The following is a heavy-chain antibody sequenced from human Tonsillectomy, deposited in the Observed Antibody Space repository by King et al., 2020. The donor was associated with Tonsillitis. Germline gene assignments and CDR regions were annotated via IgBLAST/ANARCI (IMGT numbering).Heavy chain of an antibody. J-gene: IGHJ6*03. D-gene: IGHD2-2*01. CDR3: ASLGYCSSTSCYLGYYMDV. V-gene: IGHV1-2*02. Sequence: VQLVESGAEVKKPGASVKVSCKASGYTFTGYYMHWVRQAPGQGLEWMGWINPNSGGTNYAQKFQGRVTMTRDTSISTAYMELGRLRSDDTAAYYCASLGYCSSTSCYLGYYMDVWGKGTTVTVSS. CDR2: INPNSGGT. CDR1: GYTFTGYY.